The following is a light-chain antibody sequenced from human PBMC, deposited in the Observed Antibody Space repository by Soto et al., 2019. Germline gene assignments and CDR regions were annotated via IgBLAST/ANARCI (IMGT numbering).Light chain of an antibody. CDR2: AAS. J-gene: IGKJ2*01. V-gene: IGKV3-15*01. CDR1: QSITTN. Sequence: EIVMTLSPATLSVSPGERVTLSCRASQSITTNLAWYQQKPGQAPRLLIYAASTRATSIPARFSGSGSGTEFTLTISSLQSEDFAVYYCHQYNNFLSYTFGQGTKLEIK. CDR3: HQYNNFLSYT.